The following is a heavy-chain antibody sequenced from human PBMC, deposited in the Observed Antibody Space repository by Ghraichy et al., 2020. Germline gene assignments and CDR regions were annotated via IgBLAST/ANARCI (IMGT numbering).Heavy chain of an antibody. V-gene: IGHV3-74*01. CDR3: AREYCRGGRCFFGTGGSHFDY. CDR1: GFTLSNYW. D-gene: IGHD2-15*01. J-gene: IGHJ4*02. Sequence: GGSLRLSCAASGFTLSNYWMHWVRQAPGKGLVWVSRIKSDGSSTIYADSVKGRFTISRDKAKNMLYLQMNSLSAEDTAVYYCAREYCRGGRCFFGTGGSHFDYWGQGTLVRVSS. CDR2: IKSDGSST.